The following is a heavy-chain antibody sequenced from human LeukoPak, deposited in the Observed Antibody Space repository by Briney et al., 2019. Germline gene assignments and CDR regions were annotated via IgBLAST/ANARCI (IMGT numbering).Heavy chain of an antibody. CDR3: ARSGSFNNWFAP. D-gene: IGHD6-13*01. Sequence: PSETLSLTCTVSVGSISSSSYYGGWIRQPPGKGLEWFGCIYYSGSIYYNPSLMIRVLLSVDTSNNQSSLKLSSVTGADAAVYYCARSGSFNNWFAPWGQGTLVTVSS. CDR2: IYYSGSI. V-gene: IGHV4-39*01. CDR1: VGSISSSSYY. J-gene: IGHJ5*02.